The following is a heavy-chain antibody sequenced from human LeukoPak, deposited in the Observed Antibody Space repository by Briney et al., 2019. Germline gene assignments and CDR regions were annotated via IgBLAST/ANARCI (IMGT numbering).Heavy chain of an antibody. Sequence: GASVKVSCKASGQSLTGYFIHCVRQAPGQGLEWVGRIDPNTGDTIYAQNFQGRVTVTSATSISTAYMELSRLTSDDTAVYFCARLGLHGSGTYYFFDYWGQGTLVTVSS. D-gene: IGHD3-10*01. J-gene: IGHJ4*02. CDR3: ARLGLHGSGTYYFFDY. V-gene: IGHV1-2*06. CDR1: GQSLTGYF. CDR2: IDPNTGDT.